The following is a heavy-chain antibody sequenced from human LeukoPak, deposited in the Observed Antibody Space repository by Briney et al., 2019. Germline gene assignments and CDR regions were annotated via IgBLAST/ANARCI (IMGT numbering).Heavy chain of an antibody. V-gene: IGHV1-2*02. CDR2: INPNSGGT. D-gene: IGHD5-12*01. J-gene: IGHJ4*02. CDR3: ARHIVTHRKSFDY. CDR1: GYTFTGYY. Sequence: GASVKVSCKASGYTFTGYYMHWVRQAPGQGLEWMGWINPNSGGTNYAQKFQGRVTMTRDTSISTAYMELSRLRSDDTAVYYCARHIVTHRKSFDYWGQGTLVTVSS.